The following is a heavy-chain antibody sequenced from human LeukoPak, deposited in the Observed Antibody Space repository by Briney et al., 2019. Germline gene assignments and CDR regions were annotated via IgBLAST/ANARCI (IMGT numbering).Heavy chain of an antibody. CDR3: ARDRPLGLGYCSGGSCYTSYYYYGMDV. D-gene: IGHD2-15*01. CDR2: IKQDGSEI. Sequence: QTGGSLRLSCAASGFTFSNYWMGWVRQAPGKGLEWVANIKQDGSEIYYVDSVKGRFTISRDTAKDSLYLQMNSLRAEDTAVYYCARDRPLGLGYCSGGSCYTSYYYYGMDVWGQGTTVTVSS. CDR1: GFTFSNYW. J-gene: IGHJ6*02. V-gene: IGHV3-7*01.